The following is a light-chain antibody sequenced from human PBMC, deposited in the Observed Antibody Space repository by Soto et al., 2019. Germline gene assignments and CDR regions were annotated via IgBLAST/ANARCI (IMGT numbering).Light chain of an antibody. CDR3: QQYNSYSHT. Sequence: DIQMPQSPCTLSASVGYRSTITFRASQSISSWLAWYQQKPGKAPKLLIYDASSLESGVPSRFSGSGSGTEFTLTISSLQPDDFATYYCQQYNSYSHTCGKGTKVDIK. V-gene: IGKV1-5*01. CDR2: DAS. J-gene: IGKJ1*01. CDR1: QSISSW.